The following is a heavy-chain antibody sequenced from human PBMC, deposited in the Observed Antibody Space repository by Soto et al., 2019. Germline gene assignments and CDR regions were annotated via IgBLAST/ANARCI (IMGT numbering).Heavy chain of an antibody. D-gene: IGHD6-13*01. CDR2: IYSGGST. Sequence: EVQLVESGGGLVQPGGSLRLSCAASGSTASRNSMSWVRQAPGKGLEWVSVIYSGGSTYYVDSVKGRFTISRDNSKNALYLQMNSLRAEDTAVYYCARTDSSSWYWFDPWGQGTLVTVSS. CDR3: ARTDSSSWYWFDP. V-gene: IGHV3-66*01. CDR1: GSTASRNS. J-gene: IGHJ5*02.